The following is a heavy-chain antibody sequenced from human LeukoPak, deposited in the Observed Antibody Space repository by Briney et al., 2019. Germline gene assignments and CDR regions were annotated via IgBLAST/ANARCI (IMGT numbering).Heavy chain of an antibody. V-gene: IGHV4-34*01. CDR1: GGSFSGYY. CDR3: ARDGDGYNVFDY. CDR2: IYYSGST. D-gene: IGHD5-24*01. J-gene: IGHJ4*02. Sequence: SETLSLTCAVYGGSFSGYYWSWIRQPPGKGLEWIGSIYYSGSTYYNPSLKSRVTISVDTSKNQFSLKLSSVTAADTAVYYCARDGDGYNVFDYWGQGTLVTVSS.